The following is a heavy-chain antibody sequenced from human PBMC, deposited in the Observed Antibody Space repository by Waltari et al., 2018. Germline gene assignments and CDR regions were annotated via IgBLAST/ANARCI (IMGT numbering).Heavy chain of an antibody. CDR1: GGTFSSYT. J-gene: IGHJ6*02. D-gene: IGHD3-16*02. V-gene: IGHV1-69*02. Sequence: QVQLVQSGAEVKKPGSSVKVSCKASGGTFSSYTISWVRQDPGQGMEWMGRIIPILGIANYAQKFQGRVTITADKSTSTAYMELSSLRSEDTAVYYCARAFDDYVWGSYREHYYYYGMDVWGQGTTVTVSS. CDR2: IIPILGIA. CDR3: ARAFDDYVWGSYREHYYYYGMDV.